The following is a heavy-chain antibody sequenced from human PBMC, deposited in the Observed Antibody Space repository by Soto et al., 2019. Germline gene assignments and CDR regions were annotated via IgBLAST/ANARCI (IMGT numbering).Heavy chain of an antibody. V-gene: IGHV3-13*01. D-gene: IGHD2-21*01. CDR1: GFTFSGFD. J-gene: IGHJ4*01. CDR3: ARSQEVGAHCFVS. Sequence: EVQLVASGGNLVQPGGSLRLSCEASGFTFSGFDMHWVRQPTGKGLEWVSTIGTAGDTYYAVSVKGRFTISRDDAKNYLSVQMISLRAGETAVYFCARSQEVGAHCFVSGGQGTQVTVSS. CDR2: IGTAGDT.